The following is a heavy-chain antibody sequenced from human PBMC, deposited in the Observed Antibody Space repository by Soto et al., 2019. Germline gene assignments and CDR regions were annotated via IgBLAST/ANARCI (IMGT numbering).Heavy chain of an antibody. CDR3: ACLDGYNRYCVL. Sequence: QVQLQESGSGLVKPSQTLSLTCAVSGGSLSTGGCSWSWVRLPPGRALEWIVYIFDTGKTYYSASLKSRVTMSVDRAQNQFSLRLESVTAADTAICFCACLDGYNRYCVLWARGTLVTVSS. CDR1: GGSLSTGGCS. D-gene: IGHD5-12*01. CDR2: IFDTGKT. J-gene: IGHJ2*01. V-gene: IGHV4-30-2*01.